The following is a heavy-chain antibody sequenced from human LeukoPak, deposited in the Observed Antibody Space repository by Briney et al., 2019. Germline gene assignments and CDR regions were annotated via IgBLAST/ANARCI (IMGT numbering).Heavy chain of an antibody. CDR1: GFPFSTHS. V-gene: IGHV3-9*01. CDR2: ISWNSGSI. J-gene: IGHJ5*02. D-gene: IGHD6-13*01. CDR3: AKDHSSSFYNWFDP. Sequence: GGSLRLSCAASGFPFSTHSLNWVRQAPGKGLEWVSGISWNSGSIGYADSVKGRFTIPRDNAKNSLYLQMNSLRAEDTALYYCAKDHSSSFYNWFDPWGQGTLVTVSS.